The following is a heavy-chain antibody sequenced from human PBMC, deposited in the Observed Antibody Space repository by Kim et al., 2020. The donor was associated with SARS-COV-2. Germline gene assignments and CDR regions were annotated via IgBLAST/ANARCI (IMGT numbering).Heavy chain of an antibody. J-gene: IGHJ6*03. D-gene: IGHD1-26*01. V-gene: IGHV1-24*01. Sequence: ASVKVSCKVSGYTLTELSMHWVRQAPGKGLEWMGGFDPEDGETIYAQKFQGRVTMTEDTSTDTAYMELSSLRSEDTAVYYCAAGPMGATSYYYYMDVWGKGTTVTVSS. CDR1: GYTLTELS. CDR3: AAGPMGATSYYYYMDV. CDR2: FDPEDGET.